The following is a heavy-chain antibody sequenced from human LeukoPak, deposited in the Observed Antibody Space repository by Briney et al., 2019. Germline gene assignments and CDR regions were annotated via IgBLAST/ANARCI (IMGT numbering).Heavy chain of an antibody. V-gene: IGHV3-11*05. CDR3: ARDGRGARYSYGYDY. J-gene: IGHJ4*02. D-gene: IGHD5-18*01. CDR1: GFTFSDYY. Sequence: GGSLRLSCAASGFTFSDYYMSWIRQAPGKGLEWVSYISSSSSYTNYADSVKGRFTISRDNAKNSLYLQMNSLRAEDTAVYYCARDGRGARYSYGYDYWGQGTLVTVSS. CDR2: ISSSSSYT.